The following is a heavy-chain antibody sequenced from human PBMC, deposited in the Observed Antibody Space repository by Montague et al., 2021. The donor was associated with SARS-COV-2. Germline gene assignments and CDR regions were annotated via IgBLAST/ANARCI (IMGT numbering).Heavy chain of an antibody. CDR3: ARGGYYYYGSVAGHNDAFDI. CDR1: GFTFSSYS. J-gene: IGHJ3*02. CDR2: ISSSSSYI. Sequence: SLRLSCAASGFTFSSYSMNWVRQAPGKGLEWVSSISSSSSYIYYADSVKGRFTISRDNAKNSPYLQMNSLRAEDTAVYYCARGGYYYYGSVAGHNDAFDIWGQGTMVTVSS. D-gene: IGHD3-10*01. V-gene: IGHV3-21*01.